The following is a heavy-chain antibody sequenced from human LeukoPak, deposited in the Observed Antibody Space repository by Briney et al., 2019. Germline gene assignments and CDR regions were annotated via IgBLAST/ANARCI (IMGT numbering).Heavy chain of an antibody. J-gene: IGHJ4*02. CDR3: ARQGGYSSTNDY. V-gene: IGHV3-33*01. CDR2: IWYDGSNK. D-gene: IGHD6-13*01. Sequence: GGSLRLSCAASGFTFSSYGMHWVRQAPGKGLEWVAVIWYDGSNKHYADSVKGRFTISRDNSKNTLYLQMNSLRAEDTAVYYCARQGGYSSTNDYWGQGTLVTVSS. CDR1: GFTFSSYG.